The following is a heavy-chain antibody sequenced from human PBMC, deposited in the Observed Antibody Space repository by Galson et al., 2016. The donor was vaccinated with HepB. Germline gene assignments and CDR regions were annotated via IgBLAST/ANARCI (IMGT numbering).Heavy chain of an antibody. CDR1: GFTVSNNY. Sequence: SLRLSCAASGFTVSNNYMSWVRQAPGKGLEWVSLIYTGGSTYYADSVKGRFTISRDNSKNTLYLQMNSLRAEDTAVYYCARGRYGGYENYWGQGTLVTVSS. J-gene: IGHJ4*02. V-gene: IGHV3-53*01. CDR2: IYTGGST. CDR3: ARGRYGGYENY. D-gene: IGHD5-12*01.